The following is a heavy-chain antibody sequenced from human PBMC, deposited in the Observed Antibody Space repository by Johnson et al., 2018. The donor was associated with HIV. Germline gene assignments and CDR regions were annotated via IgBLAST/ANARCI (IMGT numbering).Heavy chain of an antibody. CDR2: ISGSAGIS. CDR1: GFTFSSYA. CDR3: AREGTGSYGGAFDI. Sequence: MQLVESGGGLVKPGGSLRLSCAASGFTFSSYAMSWVRQAPGKGLEWVSAISGSAGISYYADAVGGRFTISRDNSKNTLYLQMNSRRAEDTAVYYWAREGTGSYGGAFDIWGQGTMVTVSS. V-gene: IGHV3-23*04. J-gene: IGHJ3*02. D-gene: IGHD3-10*01.